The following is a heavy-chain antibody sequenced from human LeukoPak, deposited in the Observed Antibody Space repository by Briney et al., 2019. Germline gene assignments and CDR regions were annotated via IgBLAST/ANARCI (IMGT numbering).Heavy chain of an antibody. CDR3: ARDFPARDWFFDL. CDR2: INANTGYP. J-gene: IGHJ2*01. Sequence: ASVKVSCKASGYTFTSYSMNWVRQAPGQGLEYMGWINANTGYPTYAQGFTGRFVFSLDTSVSTAYLQISSLKAEDTAVYYCARDFPARDWFFDLWGRGTLVTVSS. CDR1: GYTFTSYS. V-gene: IGHV7-4-1*02.